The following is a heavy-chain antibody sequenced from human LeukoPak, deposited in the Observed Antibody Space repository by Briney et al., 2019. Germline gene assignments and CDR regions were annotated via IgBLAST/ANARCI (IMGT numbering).Heavy chain of an antibody. CDR3: ATDLRAVAGRGPFDY. CDR1: GFIFSNYA. V-gene: IGHV3-23*01. Sequence: TGGSLRLSCAASGFIFSNYAMSWVRQAPGKGPEWVSAVNGSGDTTYYADSVKGRFTISRDNSKNTMYLEMNSLRAEDTAVYYCATDLRAVAGRGPFDYWGQGTLVTVSS. CDR2: VNGSGDTT. J-gene: IGHJ4*02. D-gene: IGHD6-19*01.